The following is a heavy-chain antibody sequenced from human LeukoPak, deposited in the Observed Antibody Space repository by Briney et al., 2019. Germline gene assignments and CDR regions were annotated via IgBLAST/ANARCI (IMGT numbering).Heavy chain of an antibody. D-gene: IGHD3-3*01. J-gene: IGHJ6*03. V-gene: IGHV4-34*01. CDR3: ARLLRFLEWPNHYYYMDV. CDR2: INHSGST. CDR1: GGSFSGYY. Sequence: PSETLSLTCAVYGGSFSGYYWSWIRQPPGKGLEWIGEINHSGSTNYNPSLKSRVTIPVDTSKNQFSLKLSSVTAADTAVYYCARLLRFLEWPNHYYYMDVWGKGTTVTVSS.